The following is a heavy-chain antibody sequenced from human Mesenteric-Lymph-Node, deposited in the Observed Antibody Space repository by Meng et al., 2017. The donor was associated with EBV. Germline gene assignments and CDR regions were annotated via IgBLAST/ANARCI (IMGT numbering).Heavy chain of an antibody. Sequence: GPGMLNPSETLSITCSVSGGSSSTSSYDSGCIRHPPGKGLELIGYINYSGSPNYNPSLKSRVTISVDTSKNQFSLKLSSVTAAATAVYYCALIIVGATHFDYWGQGTLVTVSS. D-gene: IGHD1-26*01. J-gene: IGHJ4*02. CDR1: GGSSSTSSYD. CDR2: INYSGSP. V-gene: IGHV4-61*05. CDR3: ALIIVGATHFDY.